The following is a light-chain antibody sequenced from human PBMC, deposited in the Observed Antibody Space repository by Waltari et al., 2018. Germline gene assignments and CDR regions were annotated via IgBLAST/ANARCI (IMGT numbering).Light chain of an antibody. CDR1: SLRIYY. V-gene: IGLV3-19*01. CDR2: DQN. CDR3: HSRDASGVGGS. Sequence: SSELTQDPAVSVAMGQPVRITSPGNSLRIYYASRYQPRPGQAPRLVMFDQNNRPSGVPDRFSGSNSDNTASLTITGAQAEDEASYYCHSRDASGVGGSFGGGTKLTVL. J-gene: IGLJ2*01.